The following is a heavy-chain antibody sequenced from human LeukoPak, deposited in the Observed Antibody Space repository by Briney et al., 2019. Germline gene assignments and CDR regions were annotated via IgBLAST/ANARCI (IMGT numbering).Heavy chain of an antibody. CDR3: STGPPGY. CDR1: GGSIRSSTW. V-gene: IGHV4-4*02. D-gene: IGHD2-15*01. CDR2: IFDSGRI. J-gene: IGHJ4*02. Sequence: SETLSLTCAVSGGSIRSSTWWNWVRPPPGKGLEWIGEIFDSGRINYNPSLKSRVTISVDKSKNQFSLTLSSMTAADTAIYYCSTGPPGYWAQGTLVTVSS.